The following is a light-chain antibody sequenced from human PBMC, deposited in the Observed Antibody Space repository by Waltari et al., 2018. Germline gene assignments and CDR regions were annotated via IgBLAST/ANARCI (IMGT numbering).Light chain of an antibody. CDR2: DAS. V-gene: IGKV3-11*01. CDR1: QSISSH. CDR3: QQRDFWPLT. Sequence: EIVLTQSPATLSLSPGERATLSYRASQSISSHLAWYQQKPGQAPRLLIYDASNSATGIPARFTGSGSGTDFTLTISTLQPEDFAVYYCQQRDFWPLTFGGGTTVEIK. J-gene: IGKJ4*01.